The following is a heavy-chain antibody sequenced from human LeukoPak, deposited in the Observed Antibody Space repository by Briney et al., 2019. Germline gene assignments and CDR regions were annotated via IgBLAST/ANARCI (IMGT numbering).Heavy chain of an antibody. V-gene: IGHV4-39*07. CDR1: GVSISSSSYY. CDR3: ARASITRVAFDI. D-gene: IGHD3-10*01. Sequence: PSETLSLTCTVSGVSISSSSYYWGWIRQPPGKGLEWIGNIYYRGSTYYNPSLKSRVTISVDTSKNQFSLKLSSVTAADTAVYYCARASITRVAFDIWGQGTMVTVSS. J-gene: IGHJ3*02. CDR2: IYYRGST.